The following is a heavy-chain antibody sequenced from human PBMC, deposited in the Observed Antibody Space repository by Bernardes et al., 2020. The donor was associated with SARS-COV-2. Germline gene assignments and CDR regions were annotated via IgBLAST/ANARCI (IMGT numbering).Heavy chain of an antibody. Sequence: SETLSLTCTVSGGSISSYYWSWIRQPPGKGLEWIGYIYYSGRTNYNPSLKSRVTISVDTSKNQFSLKLSSVTAADTAVYYCARHFYDFWSGLSGGYFDLWGRGTLVTVSS. CDR2: IYYSGRT. D-gene: IGHD3-3*01. J-gene: IGHJ2*01. V-gene: IGHV4-59*01. CDR3: ARHFYDFWSGLSGGYFDL. CDR1: GGSISSYY.